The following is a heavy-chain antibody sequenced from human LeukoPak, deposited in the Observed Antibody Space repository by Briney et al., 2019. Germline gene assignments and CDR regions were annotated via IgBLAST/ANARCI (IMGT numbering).Heavy chain of an antibody. CDR2: INAGNGNT. CDR1: GYTFSTYT. V-gene: IGHV1-3*01. Sequence: ASVKVSCKASGYTFSTYTMHWVRQAPGQRLEWMGWINAGNGNTKYSQKFQGRVTITRDTSASTAYMGMSSLRSEDTAVYYCAREIDRDDYNRFFDYWGQGALVTVSS. J-gene: IGHJ4*02. D-gene: IGHD5-24*01. CDR3: AREIDRDDYNRFFDY.